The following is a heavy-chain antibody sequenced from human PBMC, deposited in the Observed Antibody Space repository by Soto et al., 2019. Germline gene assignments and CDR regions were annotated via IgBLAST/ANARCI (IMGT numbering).Heavy chain of an antibody. CDR1: GFSVSSGSYY. CDR2: IYYSGST. Sequence: SETLSLTCTVSGFSVSSGSYYWSWIRQPPGKGLEWIGYIYYSGSTNYNPSLKSRVTISVDTSKNQFSLKLSSVTAADTAVYYCARDRVVRGGYYYYGMDVWGQGTTVTVSS. V-gene: IGHV4-61*01. CDR3: ARDRVVRGGYYYYGMDV. J-gene: IGHJ6*02. D-gene: IGHD3-10*01.